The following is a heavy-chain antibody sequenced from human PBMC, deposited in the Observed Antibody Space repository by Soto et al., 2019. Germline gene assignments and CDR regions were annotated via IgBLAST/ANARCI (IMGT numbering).Heavy chain of an antibody. V-gene: IGHV4-4*02. CDR1: GDSISSTHW. CDR2: IYHTGST. J-gene: IGHJ4*02. D-gene: IGHD2-21*02. CDR3: ATRPPRIVVMTLPYPP. Sequence: SETLSLTCVVSGDSISSTHWWTWVRQTPGKGLEWIGEIYHTGSTKYNPSLKNRVTISVDKSNNEFSLNLKSVTAADTAVYYCATRPPRIVVMTLPYPPWGKGTLVTVPS.